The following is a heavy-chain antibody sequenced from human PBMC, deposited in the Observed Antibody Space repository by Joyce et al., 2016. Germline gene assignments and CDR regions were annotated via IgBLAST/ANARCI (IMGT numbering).Heavy chain of an antibody. CDR2: TYYRSKLYN. J-gene: IGHJ4*02. D-gene: IGHD3-22*01. CDR1: GDSVSSNSAA. Sequence: QVQLQQSGPGLVKPSQTLSLTCAISGDSVSSNSAAWNWIRQSPSRGLEWLGRTYYRSKLYNEYAVAVKSRITINPDTPKNQFSLQLNSVTPEDAAVYYCARAGYYHTSGYYYPNFDYWGPGTLVTVSS. CDR3: ARAGYYHTSGYYYPNFDY. V-gene: IGHV6-1*01.